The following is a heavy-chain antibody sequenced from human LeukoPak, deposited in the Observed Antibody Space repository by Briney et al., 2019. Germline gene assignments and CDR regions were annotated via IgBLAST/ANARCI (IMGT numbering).Heavy chain of an antibody. J-gene: IGHJ4*02. Sequence: SETLSLTCTVSGGSISSYYWSWIRQPPGKGLEWIGYIYYSGSTNYNPSLKSRVTISVDTSKNQFSLKLSSLTAADTAVYYCASYDFWSGWFDYWGQGTLATVSS. V-gene: IGHV4-59*01. CDR3: ASYDFWSGWFDY. CDR2: IYYSGST. D-gene: IGHD3-3*01. CDR1: GGSISSYY.